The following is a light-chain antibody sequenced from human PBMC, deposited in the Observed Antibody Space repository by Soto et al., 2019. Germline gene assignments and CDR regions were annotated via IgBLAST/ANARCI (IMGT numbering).Light chain of an antibody. V-gene: IGLV1-44*01. J-gene: IGLJ3*02. CDR1: SSNIGRNT. Sequence: QSVLTQPPSASGTPGQRVTIACSGSSSNIGRNTVNWYQQLPGTAPKLLIYSNNQRPSGVPDRCSCSKSGTSASLAISGLPSEDEADYYCAAWDDSLNGWVFGGGTKLTVL. CDR3: AAWDDSLNGWV. CDR2: SNN.